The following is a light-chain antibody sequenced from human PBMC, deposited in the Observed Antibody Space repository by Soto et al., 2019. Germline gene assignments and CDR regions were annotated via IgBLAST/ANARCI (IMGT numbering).Light chain of an antibody. J-gene: IGLJ3*02. CDR2: DVT. Sequence: QSALTQPRSVSGSPGQSVTISCTGISSDVGGYDYVSWFQHHPGKVPKLMIYDVTKRPSGVPDRFSASKSGNTASLTISGLQAEDEADYYCCSYGGYFWVFGGGTKVTVL. CDR3: CSYGGYFWV. V-gene: IGLV2-11*01. CDR1: SSDVGGYDY.